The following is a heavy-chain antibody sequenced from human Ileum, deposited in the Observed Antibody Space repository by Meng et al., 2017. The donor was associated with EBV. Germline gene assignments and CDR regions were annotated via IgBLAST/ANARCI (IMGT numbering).Heavy chain of an antibody. CDR3: TTDGGYDSIPSVGY. J-gene: IGHJ4*02. CDR1: GFTFSKAW. V-gene: IGHV3-15*05. CDR2: IKSKTAGGTT. D-gene: IGHD3-10*01. Sequence: QLVESGGGLVKPGGSLRLSCTASGFTFSKAWMSWVRQAPGEGVEWVGRIKSKTAGGTTDYVAPVRGRFTISRDDSKNTVFLQMNSLKIEDTAVYYCTTDGGYDSIPSVGYWGQGTLVTVSS.